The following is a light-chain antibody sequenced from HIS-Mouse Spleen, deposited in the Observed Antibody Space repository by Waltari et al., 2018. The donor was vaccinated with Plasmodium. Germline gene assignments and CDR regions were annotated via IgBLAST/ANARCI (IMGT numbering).Light chain of an antibody. CDR1: QSVSSN. V-gene: IGKV3-15*01. CDR2: GAS. Sequence: EIVMTQSPATLSVSPGERATLSCRASQSVSSNLAWYQQKPGQAPRLLIYGASTRATGIPARFSGSGSGTEVTLTISSLQSEDFAVYYCQQYNNPRTTFGQGTKLEIK. J-gene: IGKJ2*01. CDR3: QQYNNPRTT.